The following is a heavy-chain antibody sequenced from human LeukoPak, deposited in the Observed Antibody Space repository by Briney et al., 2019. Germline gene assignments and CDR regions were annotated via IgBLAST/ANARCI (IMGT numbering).Heavy chain of an antibody. J-gene: IGHJ6*03. CDR3: ARGEGYCSSTSCYRRHYYYIDV. CDR2: INHSGST. CDR1: GGSFSGYY. D-gene: IGHD2-2*02. V-gene: IGHV4-34*01. Sequence: SETLSLTCAVYGGSFSGYYWSWIRQPPGKGLEWIGEINHSGSTNYNPSLKSRVTISVDTSKDQFSLKLSSVTAADTAVYYCARGEGYCSSTSCYRRHYYYIDVWGKGTTVTVSS.